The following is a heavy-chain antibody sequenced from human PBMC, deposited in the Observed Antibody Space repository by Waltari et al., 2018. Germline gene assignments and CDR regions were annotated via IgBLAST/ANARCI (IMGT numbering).Heavy chain of an antibody. Sequence: QVQLVQSGAEVTKPGASVKVSCKASGYTFTSYAMHWVRQAPGQRLEWMGWINAGNGNTKYSQKFQGRVTITRDTSASTAYMELSSLRSEDTAVYYCARGDSSGYYAMGITDFDYWGQGTLVTVSS. CDR1: GYTFTSYA. V-gene: IGHV1-3*01. D-gene: IGHD3-22*01. CDR3: ARGDSSGYYAMGITDFDY. J-gene: IGHJ4*02. CDR2: INAGNGNT.